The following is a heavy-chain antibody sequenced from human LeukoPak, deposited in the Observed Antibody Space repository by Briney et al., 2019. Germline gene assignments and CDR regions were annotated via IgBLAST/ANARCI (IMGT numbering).Heavy chain of an antibody. V-gene: IGHV4-59*04. D-gene: IGHD3-10*01. CDR1: GLTFSSYA. Sequence: GSLRLSCAASGLTFSSYAMHWVRQAPGKGLEWIANIDDSGRIYSNPSLRSRVTMSRDTSKNQFSLKVTSVTAADTAVYYCARLDGSLAHISGSYPDFWGQGILVTVSS. CDR3: ARLDGSLAHISGSYPDF. J-gene: IGHJ4*02. CDR2: IDDSGRI.